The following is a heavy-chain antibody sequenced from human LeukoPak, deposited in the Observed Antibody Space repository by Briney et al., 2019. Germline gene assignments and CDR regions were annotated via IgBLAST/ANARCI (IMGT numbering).Heavy chain of an antibody. D-gene: IGHD6-6*01. Sequence: SVKVSCKASGGTFSSYAISWVRQAPGQGLEWMGGIIPIFGTANYAQKFQGRVTITTDESTSTAYMELSSLRSEDTAVYYCAGPEYSCSSGEGNYYYYYYMDVWGKGTTVTVSS. CDR1: GGTFSSYA. J-gene: IGHJ6*03. CDR2: IIPIFGTA. V-gene: IGHV1-69*05. CDR3: AGPEYSCSSGEGNYYYYYYMDV.